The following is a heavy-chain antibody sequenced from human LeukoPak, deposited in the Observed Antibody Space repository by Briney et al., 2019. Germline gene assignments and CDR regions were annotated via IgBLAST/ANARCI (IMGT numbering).Heavy chain of an antibody. Sequence: SVKVSCKASGGTFSSYAISWVRQAPGQGPEWMGGIIPIFGTANYAQKFQGRVTITADESTSTAYMELSSLRSEDTAVYYCARERGVGYYYDSSGYPPLDAFDIWGQGTMVTVSS. CDR2: IIPIFGTA. CDR1: GGTFSSYA. CDR3: ARERGVGYYYDSSGYPPLDAFDI. D-gene: IGHD3-22*01. J-gene: IGHJ3*02. V-gene: IGHV1-69*13.